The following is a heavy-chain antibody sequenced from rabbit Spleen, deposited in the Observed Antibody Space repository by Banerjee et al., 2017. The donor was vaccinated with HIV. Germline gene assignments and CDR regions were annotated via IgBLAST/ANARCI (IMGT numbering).Heavy chain of an antibody. Sequence: QEQLVESGGGLVKPGTSLTLICTAAGFSFSSGYDISWVRQAPGKGLEWIGFIYTGNGKNYYASWAKGRFTISKASSTTVTLQMTSLTAADTATYFCARDLVAAIGWNFNLWGPGTLVTVS. J-gene: IGHJ4*01. V-gene: IGHV1S45*01. CDR3: ARDLVAAIGWNFNL. D-gene: IGHD5-1*01. CDR2: IYTGNGKN. CDR1: GFSFSSGYD.